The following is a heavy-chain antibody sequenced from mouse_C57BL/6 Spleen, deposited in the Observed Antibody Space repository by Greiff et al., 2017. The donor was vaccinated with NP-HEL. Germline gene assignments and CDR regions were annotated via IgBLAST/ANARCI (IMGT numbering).Heavy chain of an antibody. CDR2: INPNNGGT. D-gene: IGHD1-1*01. Sequence: VQLQQSGPELVKPGASVKIPCKASGYTFTDYNMDWVKQSHGKSLEWIGDINPNNGGTIYNQKFKGKATLTVDKSSSTAYMELRSLTSEDTAVYYCARGDYYGSSPFFDYWGQGTTLTVSS. J-gene: IGHJ2*01. V-gene: IGHV1-18*01. CDR1: GYTFTDYN. CDR3: ARGDYYGSSPFFDY.